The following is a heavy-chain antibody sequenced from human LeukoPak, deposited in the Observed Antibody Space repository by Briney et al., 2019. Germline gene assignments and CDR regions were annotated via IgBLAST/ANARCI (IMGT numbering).Heavy chain of an antibody. V-gene: IGHV1-69*04. J-gene: IGHJ4*02. Sequence: SVKVSCKASGGTFSSYAISWVRQAPGQGLEWMGRIIPILGIANYAQKFQGRVTITADNSTSTAYMELSSLRSEDTAVYYCARDGPEPVLRFLEWLWYFDYWGQGTLVTVSS. CDR2: IIPILGIA. CDR3: ARDGPEPVLRFLEWLWYFDY. D-gene: IGHD3-3*01. CDR1: GGTFSSYA.